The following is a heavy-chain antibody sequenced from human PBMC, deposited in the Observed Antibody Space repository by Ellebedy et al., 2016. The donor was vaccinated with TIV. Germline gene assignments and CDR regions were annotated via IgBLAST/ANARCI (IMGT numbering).Heavy chain of an antibody. V-gene: IGHV3-9*01. J-gene: IGHJ4*02. CDR2: ISWSSGHI. CDR3: ARVDILRWYYFDS. Sequence: GGSLRLSCAASGYRFDDYAMHWVRQPPGKGLEWVSGISWSSGHIGYADSVKGRFTISRDTSNNTVHLEMNSLRAEDTAIYYCARVDILRWYYFDSWGQGTLVTVSS. D-gene: IGHD3-9*01. CDR1: GYRFDDYA.